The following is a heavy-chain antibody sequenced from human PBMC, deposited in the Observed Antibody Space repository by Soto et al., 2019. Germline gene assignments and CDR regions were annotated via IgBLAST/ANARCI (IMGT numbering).Heavy chain of an antibody. CDR2: IYYSGST. Sequence: SETLSLTCTVSGGSISSSIYYWGWIRQPPGKGLEWIGSIYYSGSTYYNPSLKSRVTISVDTSKNQFSLKLSSVTAADTAVYYCARLLHNYYMDVWGKGTTVTVSS. V-gene: IGHV4-39*01. CDR3: ARLLHNYYMDV. D-gene: IGHD4-4*01. CDR1: GGSISSSIYY. J-gene: IGHJ6*03.